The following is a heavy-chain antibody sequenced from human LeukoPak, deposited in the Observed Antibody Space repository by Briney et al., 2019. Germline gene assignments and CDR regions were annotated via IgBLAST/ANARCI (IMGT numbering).Heavy chain of an antibody. CDR3: ARHIPSDIVVVRDWFDP. CDR2: IYHSGST. Sequence: SETLSLTCAVSGGSISSSNWWSWVRQPPGKGLEWIGEIYHSGSTNYNPSLKSRVTISVDTSKNQFSLKLSSVTAADTAVYYCARHIPSDIVVVRDWFDPWGQGTLVTVSS. CDR1: GGSISSSNW. J-gene: IGHJ5*02. V-gene: IGHV4-4*02. D-gene: IGHD2-2*01.